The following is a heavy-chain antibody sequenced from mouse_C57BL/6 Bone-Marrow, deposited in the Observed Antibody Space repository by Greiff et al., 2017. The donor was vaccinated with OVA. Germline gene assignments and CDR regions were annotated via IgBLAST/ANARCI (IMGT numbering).Heavy chain of an antibody. CDR3: TWGFAY. J-gene: IGHJ3*01. CDR2: INPSSGYT. CDR1: GYTFTSYW. V-gene: IGHV1-7*01. Sequence: VQLQQSGAELAKPGASVKLSCKASGYTFTSYWMHWVKQRPGQGLEWIGYINPSSGYTKYNQKFKDKATLTADTSSSTAFMQLSSLTYEDSAVYSCTWGFAYWGQGTLVTVSA. D-gene: IGHD4-1*01.